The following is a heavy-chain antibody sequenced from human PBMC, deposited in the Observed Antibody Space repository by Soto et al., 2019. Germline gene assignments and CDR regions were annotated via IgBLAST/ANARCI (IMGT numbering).Heavy chain of an antibody. Sequence: QVQLVQSGGEVKKPGASVKVSCKASGYTFTGYGVSWVRQAPGQGLEWMGWISAYNGNTDYAQKLQGRVTMTTATSTSRADRELTSLRSDDTAVYYCARDKSGAVTSPGDYWGQGTLVTVSS. V-gene: IGHV1-18*01. CDR3: ARDKSGAVTSPGDY. D-gene: IGHD2-8*02. J-gene: IGHJ4*02. CDR2: ISAYNGNT. CDR1: GYTFTGYG.